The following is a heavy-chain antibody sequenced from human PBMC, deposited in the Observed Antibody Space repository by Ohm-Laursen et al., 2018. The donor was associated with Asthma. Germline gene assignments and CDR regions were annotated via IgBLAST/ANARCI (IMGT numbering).Heavy chain of an antibody. CDR3: AKDWGVPHYAFDI. CDR2: ISYVGSTK. Sequence: SLRLSCSASGFSFSNFGMFWVRQAPGKGLEWVAFISYVGSTKYYADAVQGRFTISRDNSKDTLYLQMNSLRADDTAVYYCAKDWGVPHYAFDIWGQGSLVTVSS. D-gene: IGHD3-16*01. J-gene: IGHJ3*02. V-gene: IGHV3-30*18. CDR1: GFSFSNFG.